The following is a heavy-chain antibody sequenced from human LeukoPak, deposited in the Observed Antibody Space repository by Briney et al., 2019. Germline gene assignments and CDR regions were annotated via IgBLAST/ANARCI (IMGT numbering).Heavy chain of an antibody. J-gene: IGHJ4*02. Sequence: PSQTLSLTCTISGVSITSGDFYWSWIRQPPGKGLEWVGFSYYSGGTYYNPSLKSRVTISLDTSKNRFSLRLTSVTVADTAVYYCAGCGDFDYWGQGTLVTVSS. CDR2: SYYSGGT. CDR1: GVSITSGDFY. CDR3: AGCGDFDY. V-gene: IGHV4-30-4*01. D-gene: IGHD4-17*01.